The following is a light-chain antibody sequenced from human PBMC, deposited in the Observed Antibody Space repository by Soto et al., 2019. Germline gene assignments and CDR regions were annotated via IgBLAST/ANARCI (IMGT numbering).Light chain of an antibody. CDR3: QQYENLPT. Sequence: DIQMTQSPSSLSASVGDRVTITCQASQNINNYLNWYQQKPGRAPKLLIYDASNMEAGVPSRFRGSGSGTDFTFTISRLQPEDIATYYCQQYENLPTFGQGTRLEIK. V-gene: IGKV1-33*01. CDR2: DAS. CDR1: QNINNY. J-gene: IGKJ5*01.